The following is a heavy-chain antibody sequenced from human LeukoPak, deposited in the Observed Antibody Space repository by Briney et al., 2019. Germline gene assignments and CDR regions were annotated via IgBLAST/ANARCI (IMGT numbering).Heavy chain of an antibody. V-gene: IGHV1-18*04. J-gene: IGHJ6*04. D-gene: IGHD4-17*01. CDR1: GYTFTSYG. Sequence: ASVKVSCKASGYTFTSYGISWVRQAPGQGLEWMGWISAYNGNTNYAQKLQGRVTMTTDTSTSTVYMELRSLRSDDTAVYYCAREATVTTLYYYYYGMDVWGKGTTVTVSS. CDR3: AREATVTTLYYYYYGMDV. CDR2: ISAYNGNT.